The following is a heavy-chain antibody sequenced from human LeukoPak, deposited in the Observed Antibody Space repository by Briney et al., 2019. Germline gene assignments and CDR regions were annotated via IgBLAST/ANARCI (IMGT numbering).Heavy chain of an antibody. CDR3: ARDEVGATKEHAFDI. V-gene: IGHV1-18*01. CDR1: GYTFTSYG. Sequence: GASVKVSCKASGYTFTSYGISWVRQAPGQGLEWMGWISAYNGNTNYAQKLQGRVTMTTDTSTSTAYMELRSLRSDDTAVYYCARDEVGATKEHAFDIWGQGTMVTVSS. J-gene: IGHJ3*02. D-gene: IGHD1-26*01. CDR2: ISAYNGNT.